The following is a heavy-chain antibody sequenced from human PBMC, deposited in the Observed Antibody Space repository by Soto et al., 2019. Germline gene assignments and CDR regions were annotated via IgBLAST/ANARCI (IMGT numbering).Heavy chain of an antibody. CDR2: IYPGDSDT. Sequence: GESLKISCKGSGYSFTSYWIGWVRQMPGKGLEWMGIIYPGDSDTRYSPSFQGQVTISADKSISTAYLQWSSLKASDTAMYYCARRNYYDSSGYSPYYYYGMDVWGRGTTVTVSS. J-gene: IGHJ6*02. V-gene: IGHV5-51*01. CDR3: ARRNYYDSSGYSPYYYYGMDV. CDR1: GYSFTSYW. D-gene: IGHD3-22*01.